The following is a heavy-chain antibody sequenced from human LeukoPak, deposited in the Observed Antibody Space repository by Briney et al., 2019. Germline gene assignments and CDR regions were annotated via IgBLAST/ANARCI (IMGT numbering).Heavy chain of an antibody. D-gene: IGHD5-18*01. J-gene: IGHJ3*02. CDR3: ARPGVGSGRYGAFDI. Sequence: SETLSLTCTVSGGFMSSSNYYWGWVRQPPGKGLEWIGSFYNSGSTYYNPSLKSRVTISVDTSKNQFSLKLSSVTAADTAVYYCARPGVGSGRYGAFDIWGQGTMVTVSS. V-gene: IGHV4-39*07. CDR2: FYNSGST. CDR1: GGFMSSSNYY.